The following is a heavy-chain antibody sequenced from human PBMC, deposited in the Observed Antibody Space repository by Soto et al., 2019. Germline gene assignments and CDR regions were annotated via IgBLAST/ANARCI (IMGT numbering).Heavy chain of an antibody. J-gene: IGHJ3*02. CDR1: GFTFSSYS. CDR3: PRDRPVTTAFDI. Sequence: EVQLVESGGGLVKPGGSLRLSCAASGFTFSSYSMNWVRQAPGKGLEWVSSISSSSSYIYYADSVKGRFTISRDNAKNSLYLQMNSLRAEDTAVYYCPRDRPVTTAFDIWGQGTMVTVSS. V-gene: IGHV3-21*01. CDR2: ISSSSSYI. D-gene: IGHD4-17*01.